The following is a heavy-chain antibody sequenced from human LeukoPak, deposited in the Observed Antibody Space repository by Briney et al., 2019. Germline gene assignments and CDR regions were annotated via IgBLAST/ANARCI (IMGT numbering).Heavy chain of an antibody. J-gene: IGHJ4*02. CDR2: IYYTGST. V-gene: IGHV4-59*01. CDR1: GGSLSSYY. Sequence: SETLSLTCTVSGGSLSSYYWSWLRQPPGKGLEWIAYIYYTGSTNYNPSLKSRVTISVDTSENQFSLRLSSVTAADTAVYYCAKLTGTYFDYWGQGTLVTVSS. CDR3: AKLTGTYFDY. D-gene: IGHD7-27*01.